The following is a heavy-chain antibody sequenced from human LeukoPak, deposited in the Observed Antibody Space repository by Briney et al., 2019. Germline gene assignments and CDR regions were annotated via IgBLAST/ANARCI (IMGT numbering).Heavy chain of an antibody. CDR3: ARKGHPRRGYYYMDV. Sequence: GASVKVSCKASGYTFTSYGISWVRQAPGQGLEWMGWISAYNGNTSYAQKLQGRVTMTTDTSTSTAYMELRSLRSDDTAVYYCARKGHPRRGYYYMDVWGKGTTVTVSS. J-gene: IGHJ6*03. D-gene: IGHD3-10*01. V-gene: IGHV1-18*01. CDR2: ISAYNGNT. CDR1: GYTFTSYG.